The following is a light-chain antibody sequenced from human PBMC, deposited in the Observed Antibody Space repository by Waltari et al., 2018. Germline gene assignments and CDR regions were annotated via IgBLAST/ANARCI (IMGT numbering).Light chain of an antibody. Sequence: DIQMTQSPSSLSASLGDRVTITCRDSQSSSNWLAWYQQKPRKAPILLLYKASILKSGVPSRFSGSGSGKQFTLTISRLQPGDFATYYCQQYNTYSSFGQGTKLEIK. CDR3: QQYNTYSS. V-gene: IGKV1-5*03. CDR2: KAS. J-gene: IGKJ2*01. CDR1: QSSSNW.